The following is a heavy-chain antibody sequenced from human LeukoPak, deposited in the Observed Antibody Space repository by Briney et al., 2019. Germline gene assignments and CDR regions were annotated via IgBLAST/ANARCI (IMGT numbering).Heavy chain of an antibody. CDR2: IKSKTDGGTT. D-gene: IGHD3-10*01. V-gene: IGHV3-15*07. CDR1: GFTFSNAW. J-gene: IGHJ4*02. Sequence: KSGGSLRLSCAASGFTFSNAWMNWVRQAPGKGLEWVGRIKSKTDGGTTDYAAPVKGRFTISRDDSKNTLYLQMNSLKTEDTAVYYCTIYYGSGSYCRGFDYWGQGTLVTVSS. CDR3: TIYYGSGSYCRGFDY.